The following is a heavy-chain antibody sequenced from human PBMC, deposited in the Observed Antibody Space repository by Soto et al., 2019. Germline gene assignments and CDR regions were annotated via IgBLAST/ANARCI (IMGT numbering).Heavy chain of an antibody. CDR1: GYTFTSYA. V-gene: IGHV1-3*01. Sequence: GASVKVSCKASGYTFTSYAMHWVRQAPGQRLEWMGWINAGNGNTKYSQKFQGRVTITRDTSASTAYMELSSLRSEDTAVYYCARDFSFRYCDWATRPTLDYWGQGTLVTVSS. D-gene: IGHD3-9*01. CDR2: INAGNGNT. J-gene: IGHJ4*02. CDR3: ARDFSFRYCDWATRPTLDY.